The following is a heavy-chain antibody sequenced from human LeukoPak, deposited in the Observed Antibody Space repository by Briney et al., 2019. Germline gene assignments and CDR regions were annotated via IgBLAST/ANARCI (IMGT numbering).Heavy chain of an antibody. CDR3: ARIGVNVWGYSGYLPDDY. D-gene: IGHD5-12*01. Sequence: GGSLRLSCAASGFTFSSHGMNWVRQAPGKGLEWVSYISSSSSYIYYADSVKGRFTISRDNAKNSLYLQMNSLRAEDTAVYYCARIGVNVWGYSGYLPDDYWGQGTLVTVSS. J-gene: IGHJ4*02. CDR1: GFTFSSHG. CDR2: ISSSSSYI. V-gene: IGHV3-21*05.